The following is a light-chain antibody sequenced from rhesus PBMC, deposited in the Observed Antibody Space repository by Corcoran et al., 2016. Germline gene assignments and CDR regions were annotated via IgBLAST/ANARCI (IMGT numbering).Light chain of an antibody. CDR1: QGITND. Sequence: DIQMTQSPSSLSASVGDRVTITCRASQGITNDLAWYQQKPGETPKLLIYEASSLQSGIPSRFSGSGSGTDFTLTISSPQSEDFATYYCQHYYSTPYSFGQGTKVEIK. CDR2: EAS. V-gene: IGKV1-25*01. J-gene: IGKJ2*01. CDR3: QHYYSTPYS.